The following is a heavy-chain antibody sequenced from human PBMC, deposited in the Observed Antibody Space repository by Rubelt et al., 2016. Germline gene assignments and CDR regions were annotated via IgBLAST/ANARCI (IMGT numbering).Heavy chain of an antibody. CDR3: TGSGSYYNYGY. CDR2: ISGSGGST. CDR1: GFTFSSYA. V-gene: IGHV3-23*01. D-gene: IGHD3-10*01. J-gene: IGHJ4*02. Sequence: VQPGGSLRLSCAASGFTFSSYAVSWVRQAPGKGLEWVSAISGSGGSTYYADSVKGRFTISRDNSKNTLYLQMNNVRAEDTAVYYCTGSGSYYNYGYWGQGTLVTVSS.